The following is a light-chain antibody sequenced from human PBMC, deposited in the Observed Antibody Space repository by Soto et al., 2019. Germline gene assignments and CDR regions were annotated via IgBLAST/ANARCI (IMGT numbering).Light chain of an antibody. CDR3: HRFGSPPLDT. Sequence: EIVLTQSPGTLSLSPGERATLSCRASQTISSSFLAWYQQKPGQAPRLLIYRASRRAPGIPDRFSGSGSWTVFTLTISRLAPEDFAVYYCHRFGSPPLDTFGAGTKVEIK. V-gene: IGKV3-20*01. CDR1: QTISSSF. CDR2: RAS. J-gene: IGKJ3*01.